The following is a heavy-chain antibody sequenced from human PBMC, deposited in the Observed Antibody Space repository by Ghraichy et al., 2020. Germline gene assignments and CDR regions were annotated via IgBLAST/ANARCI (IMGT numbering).Heavy chain of an antibody. CDR1: GFTFSDYY. J-gene: IGHJ4*02. D-gene: IGHD3-10*01. Sequence: GGSLRLSCAASGFTFSDYYMAWVRQAPGKGLEWVAYVSGGDSSTYYVDSVKGRFTISRDNSKELVFLQMDSLRAEDTAVYYCARDPGLRGWFGFFDSCGQGTLVTVPS. V-gene: IGHV3-11*01. CDR2: VSGGDSST. CDR3: ARDPGLRGWFGFFDS.